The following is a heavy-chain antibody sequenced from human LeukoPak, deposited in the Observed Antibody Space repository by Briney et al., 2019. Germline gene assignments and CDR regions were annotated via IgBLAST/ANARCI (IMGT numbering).Heavy chain of an antibody. CDR3: AKDSYSKGDF. CDR2: IKNDGAVK. CDR1: GFTFSYLW. D-gene: IGHD6-13*01. Sequence: GGSLRLFCAASGFTFSYLWMTWIRQAPGKGREWVANIKNDGAVKNYVDSVKGRFNISRDNAKNSLYLQMNSLRAEDTAVYYCAKDSYSKGDFWGQGVLVTVSS. J-gene: IGHJ4*02. V-gene: IGHV3-7*01.